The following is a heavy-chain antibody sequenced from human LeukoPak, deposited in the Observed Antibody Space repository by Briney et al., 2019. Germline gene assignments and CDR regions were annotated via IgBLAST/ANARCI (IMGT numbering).Heavy chain of an antibody. CDR3: AKEFSTPLGSDYYYYYMDV. V-gene: IGHV3-23*01. Sequence: GGSLRLSCAASGFTFSSYAMSWVRQAPGKGLEWVSAISGSGGSTYYADSVKGRFTISRDNSKNTLYLQMNSLRAEDTAVYYCAKEFSTPLGSDYYYYYMDVWGKGNTVTVSS. J-gene: IGHJ6*03. CDR1: GFTFSSYA. D-gene: IGHD2/OR15-2a*01. CDR2: ISGSGGST.